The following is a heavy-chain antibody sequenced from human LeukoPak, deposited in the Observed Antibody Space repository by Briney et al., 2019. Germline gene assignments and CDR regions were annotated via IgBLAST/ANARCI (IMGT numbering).Heavy chain of an antibody. D-gene: IGHD3-22*01. J-gene: IGHJ4*02. V-gene: IGHV3-33*06. CDR3: AKDFSYYDSSGSGPDY. CDR2: IWYDRSNE. CDR1: GFPFSSYG. Sequence: PGRSLRLSCAASGFPFSSYGMHWVRQAPGRGLEWVAIIWYDRSNEYYADSVKGRFTISRDNSKNTLYLQMNSLRVEDTAVYYCAKDFSYYDSSGSGPDYWGQGTLVTVSS.